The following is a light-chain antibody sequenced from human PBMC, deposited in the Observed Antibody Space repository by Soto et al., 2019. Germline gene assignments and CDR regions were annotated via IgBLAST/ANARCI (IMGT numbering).Light chain of an antibody. CDR3: QQYGGSPRIT. V-gene: IGKV3-20*01. J-gene: IGKJ5*01. Sequence: EIVLTQSPGTLSLSPGERATLSCRASERLSSVYLAWYQPRPGQPPRLLIYGASNRATGIPDRFSGSGSGTDFTLIINRLEPEDVAIYYCQQYGGSPRITFGQGTRLEIK. CDR1: ERLSSVY. CDR2: GAS.